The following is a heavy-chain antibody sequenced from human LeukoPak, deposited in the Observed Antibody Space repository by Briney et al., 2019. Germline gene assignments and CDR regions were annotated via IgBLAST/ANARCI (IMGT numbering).Heavy chain of an antibody. CDR1: GFTFSSYG. V-gene: IGHV3-30*18. Sequence: GGSLRLSCEASGFTFSSYGIHWVRQAPGKGLEWVAVISYDGSSMFYADSVKGRFTVSRDNLKNTPYLQMDSLRAEDSAVYYCAKLPFPSRMSYHYYGMDVWGQGTTVTVSS. CDR2: ISYDGSSM. D-gene: IGHD2-8*01. CDR3: AKLPFPSRMSYHYYGMDV. J-gene: IGHJ6*02.